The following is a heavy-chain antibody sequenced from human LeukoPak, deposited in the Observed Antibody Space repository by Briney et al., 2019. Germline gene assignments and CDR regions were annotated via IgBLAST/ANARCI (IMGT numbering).Heavy chain of an antibody. CDR2: ISGLGGST. J-gene: IGHJ4*02. Sequence: PGGSLRLSCAASGFTVSSNYMSWVRQAPGKGLEWVSVISGLGGSTYYADSVKGRFAISRDNSKSTLWLQMNSLRADDTAIYYCARDVEARISAAGTFDYWGQGSLVTVSS. CDR3: ARDVEARISAAGTFDY. V-gene: IGHV3-23*01. CDR1: GFTVSSNY. D-gene: IGHD6-13*01.